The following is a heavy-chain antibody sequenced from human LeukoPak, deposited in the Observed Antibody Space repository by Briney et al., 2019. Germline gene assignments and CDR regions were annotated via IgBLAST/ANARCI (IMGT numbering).Heavy chain of an antibody. CDR1: GGSISSSSYY. CDR3: ARLSYVNWNYGPPEYFQH. J-gene: IGHJ1*01. CDR2: IYYSGST. D-gene: IGHD1-7*01. Sequence: SETLSLTCTVSGGSISSSSYYWGWIRQPPGKGLEWIGSIYYSGSTYYNPSLKSRVTISVDTSKNQSSLKLSSVTAADTAVYYCARLSYVNWNYGPPEYFQHWGQGTLVTVSS. V-gene: IGHV4-39*01.